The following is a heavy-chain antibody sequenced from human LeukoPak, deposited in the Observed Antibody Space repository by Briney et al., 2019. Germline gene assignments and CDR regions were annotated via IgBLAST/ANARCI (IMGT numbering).Heavy chain of an antibody. CDR1: GGTFSNYA. CDR3: ARTPPYCPNRACRYFDRNWFDP. D-gene: IGHD3-9*01. CDR2: TIPMFASD. Sequence: GSSVKVSCKASGGTFSNYAVNWVRQAPGQGLEWMGGTIPMFASDNYAQTFQGRVTISTDESTSTVYMELSSLTPEDTAIYYCARTPPYCPNRACRYFDRNWFDPWGQGTLVTVSS. V-gene: IGHV1-69*05. J-gene: IGHJ5*02.